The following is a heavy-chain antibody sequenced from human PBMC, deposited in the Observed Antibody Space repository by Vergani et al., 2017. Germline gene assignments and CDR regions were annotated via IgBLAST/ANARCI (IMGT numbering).Heavy chain of an antibody. CDR1: GFTFRSYT. J-gene: IGHJ3*02. CDR2: ISSNGGST. D-gene: IGHD3-10*01. Sequence: EEQLVESGGGLVQPGGSLRLSCSASGFTFRSYTMHWVRQAPGKGLEYVSTISSNGGSTYYADSVKGRFTISRDNSKHTLYLQLSSLRAEDTAVYYCVKASTLANIWFVELFDSFDIWGQGTMVTVSS. V-gene: IGHV3-64D*06. CDR3: VKASTLANIWFVELFDSFDI.